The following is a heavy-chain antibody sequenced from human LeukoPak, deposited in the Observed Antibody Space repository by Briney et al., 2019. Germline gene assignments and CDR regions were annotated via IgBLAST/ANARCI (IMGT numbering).Heavy chain of an antibody. CDR3: ARRRCSSTSCLGFDY. CDR2: IYPSGDS. CDR1: GGSISSGSFY. D-gene: IGHD2-2*01. V-gene: IGHV4-61*02. Sequence: PSETLSLTCTVSGGSISSGSFYWSWIRQTAGKGLEWIGRIYPSGDSQYSPSFRSRATISLDTRNQFSLKLSSVTAADTAVYYCARRRCSSTSCLGFDYWGQGTLVTVSS. J-gene: IGHJ4*02.